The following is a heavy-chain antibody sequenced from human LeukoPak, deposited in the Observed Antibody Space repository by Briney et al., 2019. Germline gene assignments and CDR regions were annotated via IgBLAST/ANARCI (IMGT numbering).Heavy chain of an antibody. CDR2: INHSGST. J-gene: IGHJ4*02. V-gene: IGHV4-39*07. D-gene: IGHD3-3*01. CDR1: GGSISSGGYS. CDR3: ARAPPNNYDFWSGYSREGYYFDY. Sequence: SETLSLTCTVSGGSISSGGYSWSWIRQPPGKGLEWIGEINHSGSTNYNPPLKSRVTISVDTSKNQFSLKLSSVTAADTAVYYCARAPPNNYDFWSGYSREGYYFDYWGQGTLVTVSS.